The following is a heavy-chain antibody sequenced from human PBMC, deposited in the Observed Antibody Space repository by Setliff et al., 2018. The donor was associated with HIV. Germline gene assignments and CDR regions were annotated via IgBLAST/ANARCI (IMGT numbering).Heavy chain of an antibody. D-gene: IGHD2-15*01. CDR1: GGSISSSSHY. CDR3: ARHQILSYDVFDV. Sequence: PSETLSLTCNVSGGSISSSSHYWSWIRQPPGKGLEWIGYIHSSGSTSHNPSLKSRGIISVDTSKNQFSLKLTSVSAADTAVYFCARHQILSYDVFDVWGQGMMVTVSS. CDR2: IHSSGST. J-gene: IGHJ3*01. V-gene: IGHV4-61*05.